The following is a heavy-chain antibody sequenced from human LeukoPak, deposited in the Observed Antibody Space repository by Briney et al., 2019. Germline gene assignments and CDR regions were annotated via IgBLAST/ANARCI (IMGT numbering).Heavy chain of an antibody. CDR2: MNPNSGNT. CDR3: ARVPFHYDSSGYSSRAYYWFDP. V-gene: IGHV1-8*01. Sequence: ASVKASCKASGYTFTSYDINWVRQATGQGLEWMGWMNPNSGNTGYAQKFQGRVTMTRNTSISTAYMELSSLRSEDTAVYYCARVPFHYDSSGYSSRAYYWFDPWGQGTLVTVSS. J-gene: IGHJ5*02. D-gene: IGHD3-22*01. CDR1: GYTFTSYD.